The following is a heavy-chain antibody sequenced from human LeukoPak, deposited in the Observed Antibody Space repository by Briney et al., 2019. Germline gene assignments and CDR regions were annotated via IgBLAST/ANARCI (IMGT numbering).Heavy chain of an antibody. V-gene: IGHV6-1*01. J-gene: IGHJ4*02. D-gene: IGHD4/OR15-4a*01. Sequence: SQTLSLTCAISGDSVSSNSAAWNWIRQSPSRGLEWLGRTYYRSKWYNDYAVSVKSRITINPDTSKNQFSLQLNSVTPEDTAVYYCARVASKAEKYYGPTRSFLGPFDHWGQGTLVTVSS. CDR3: ARVASKAEKYYGPTRSFLGPFDH. CDR2: TYYRSKWYN. CDR1: GDSVSSNSAA.